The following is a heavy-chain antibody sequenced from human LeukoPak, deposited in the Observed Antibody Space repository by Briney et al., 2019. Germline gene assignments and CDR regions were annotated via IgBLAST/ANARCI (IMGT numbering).Heavy chain of an antibody. V-gene: IGHV4-34*01. CDR2: VNHSGST. J-gene: IGHJ4*02. CDR3: AREIVGATTQFDY. Sequence: SETLSLTCAVYGGSFSGYYWSWIRQSPGKGLEWIGEVNHSGSTKYNPSLKSRVTISVDTSKNQFSLKLSSVTAADTAVYYCAREIVGATTQFDYWGQGTLVTVSS. D-gene: IGHD1-26*01. CDR1: GGSFSGYY.